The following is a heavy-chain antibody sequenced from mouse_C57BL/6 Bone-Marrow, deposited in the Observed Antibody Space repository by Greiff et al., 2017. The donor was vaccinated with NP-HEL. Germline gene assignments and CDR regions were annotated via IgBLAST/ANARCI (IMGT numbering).Heavy chain of an antibody. J-gene: IGHJ4*01. CDR2: IDPPDSYT. CDR1: GYTFTSYW. CDR3: RRSPQLTGMDY. Sequence: QVQLQQPGAELVKPGASVKLSCKASGYTFTSYWMQWVKQRPGQGLEWIGEIDPPDSYTNYNQKFKGKATLTVDKSSSTAYMQLSSLTSEDSAVYYCRRSPQLTGMDYWGQGTSVTVSS. D-gene: IGHD1-3*01. V-gene: IGHV1-50*01.